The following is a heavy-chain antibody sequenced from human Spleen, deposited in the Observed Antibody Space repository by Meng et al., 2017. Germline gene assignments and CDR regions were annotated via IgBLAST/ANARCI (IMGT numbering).Heavy chain of an antibody. CDR2: ISAYNGNT. V-gene: IGHV1-18*04. J-gene: IGHJ4*02. CDR1: GYTFPDYW. Sequence: ASVKVSCKASGYTFPDYWLHWVRRAPGQGLEWMGWISAYNGNTNYAQKLQGRVTMTTDTSTSTAYMELRSLRSDDTAVYYCARDLDSSGYYRYFDYWGQGTLVTVSS. CDR3: ARDLDSSGYYRYFDY. D-gene: IGHD3-22*01.